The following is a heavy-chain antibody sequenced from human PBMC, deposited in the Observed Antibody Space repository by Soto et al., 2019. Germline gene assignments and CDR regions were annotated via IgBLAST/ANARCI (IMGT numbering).Heavy chain of an antibody. D-gene: IGHD6-13*01. Sequence: SETLSLTCTVSGGSISSGGYYWSWIRQHPGKGLEWIGYIYYSGSTYYNPSLKSRVTISVDTSKNQFSLKLSSVTAADTAVYYCARSTEQQLVALAYWGQGTPVPVSS. CDR1: GGSISSGGYY. CDR2: IYYSGST. V-gene: IGHV4-31*03. J-gene: IGHJ4*02. CDR3: ARSTEQQLVALAY.